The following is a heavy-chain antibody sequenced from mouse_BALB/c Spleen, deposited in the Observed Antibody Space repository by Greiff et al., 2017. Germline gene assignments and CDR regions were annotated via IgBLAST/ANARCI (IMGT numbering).Heavy chain of an antibody. CDR3: AREPANWAFAY. CDR1: GFTFSDFY. V-gene: IGHV7-1*02. J-gene: IGHJ3*01. Sequence: EVQRVESGGGLVQPGGSLRLSCATSGFTFSDFYMEWVRQPPGKRLEWIAASRNKANDYTTEYSASVKGRFIVSRDTSQSILYLQMNALRAEDTAIYYCAREPANWAFAYWGQGTLVTVSA. CDR2: SRNKANDYTT. D-gene: IGHD4-1*01.